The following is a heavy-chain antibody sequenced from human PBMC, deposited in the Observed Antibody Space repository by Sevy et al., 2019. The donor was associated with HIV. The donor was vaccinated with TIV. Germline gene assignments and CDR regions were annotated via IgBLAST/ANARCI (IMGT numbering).Heavy chain of an antibody. J-gene: IGHJ3*02. CDR3: ARGYYDFWSGYYRRDAFDS. CDR2: ISAYNGDT. D-gene: IGHD3-3*01. Sequence: ASVKVSCKASGYTFTSYGISWVRQAPGQGLEWMGWISAYNGDTNYAQKLQGRVTMTTDTSTSTADMELMSLRSDDTAVYFCARGYYDFWSGYYRRDAFDSWGQGTRVTVSS. V-gene: IGHV1-18*01. CDR1: GYTFTSYG.